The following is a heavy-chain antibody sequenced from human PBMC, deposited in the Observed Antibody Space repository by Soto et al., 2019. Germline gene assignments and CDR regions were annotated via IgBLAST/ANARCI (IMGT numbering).Heavy chain of an antibody. Sequence: QVQLVESGGGVVQPGASLRLSCEASGFDFSSYAMHWVRQAPGEGLEWVGVISYDGNYIYYADYVKGRFTISRDNSKNTLYVQVNSLRPEDTAVYYCAKGILSATIGPYAMDVWGQGTTVTVSS. CDR2: ISYDGNYI. V-gene: IGHV3-30*18. D-gene: IGHD3-16*01. J-gene: IGHJ6*02. CDR1: GFDFSSYA. CDR3: AKGILSATIGPYAMDV.